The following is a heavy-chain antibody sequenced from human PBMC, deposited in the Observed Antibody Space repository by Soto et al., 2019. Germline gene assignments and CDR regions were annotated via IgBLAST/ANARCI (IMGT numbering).Heavy chain of an antibody. CDR3: AKDPRSRVAAAGINPDGDY. J-gene: IGHJ4*02. D-gene: IGHD6-13*01. V-gene: IGHV3-23*04. CDR1: GFTFSSYA. CDR2: ISGSGGST. Sequence: EVQLVESGGGLVQPGGSLRLSCAASGFTFSSYAMSWVRQAPGKGLEWVSAISGSGGSTYYADSVKGRFTISRDNSKNTLYLQMNSLRAEDTAVYYCAKDPRSRVAAAGINPDGDYWGQGTLVTVSS.